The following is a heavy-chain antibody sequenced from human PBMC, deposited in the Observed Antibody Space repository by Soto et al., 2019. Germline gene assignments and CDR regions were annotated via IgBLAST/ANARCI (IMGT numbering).Heavy chain of an antibody. CDR1: GFTFSSYW. CDR3: ARCRRISDFWSGYQNNWFDP. CDR2: INSDGGST. V-gene: IGHV3-74*01. D-gene: IGHD3-3*01. J-gene: IGHJ5*02. Sequence: GSLRLSCAASGFTFSSYWMHWVRQAPGKGLVWVSRINSDGGSTSYADSVKGRFTISRDNAKNTLYLQMNSLRAEDTAVYYCARCRRISDFWSGYQNNWFDPWGQGTLVTVSS.